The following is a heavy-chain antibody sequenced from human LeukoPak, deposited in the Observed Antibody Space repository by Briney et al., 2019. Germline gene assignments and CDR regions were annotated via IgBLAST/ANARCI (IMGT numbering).Heavy chain of an antibody. D-gene: IGHD3-10*01. CDR2: ISSDSSIK. Sequence: GGSLRLSCAASGFLFNTYAMHWVRQAPGKGLEWVAVISSDSSIKYSADSVKGRFTISRDNSKSTVYLQMNSLTPEDTAVYHCAKEFHRVHDAFDAWGHGTMVTVSS. V-gene: IGHV3-30*04. J-gene: IGHJ3*01. CDR3: AKEFHRVHDAFDA. CDR1: GFLFNTYA.